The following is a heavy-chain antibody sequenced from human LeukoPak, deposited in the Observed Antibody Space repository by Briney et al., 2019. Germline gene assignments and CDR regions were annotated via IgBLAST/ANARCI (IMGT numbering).Heavy chain of an antibody. CDR2: ISGSGGST. CDR1: GFTFSSYA. J-gene: IGHJ4*02. Sequence: PGGSLRLSCAASGFTFSSYAMSWVRQAPGKGLEWVSAISGSGGSTYYADSVKGRFTISRDNSKNTLYLQMNSLRAEDTAVYYCAKSGSRSGYYDYFDYWGQGTLVTVSS. CDR3: AKSGSRSGYYDYFDY. D-gene: IGHD3-22*01. V-gene: IGHV3-23*01.